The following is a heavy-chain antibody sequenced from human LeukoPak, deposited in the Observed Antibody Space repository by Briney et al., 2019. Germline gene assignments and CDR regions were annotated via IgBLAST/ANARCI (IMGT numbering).Heavy chain of an antibody. CDR1: GFTFSSYG. V-gene: IGHV3-30*18. CDR2: ISYDGSNE. CDR3: AKGPAPRLGEFSYHALVDY. D-gene: IGHD3-16*02. J-gene: IGHJ4*02. Sequence: GGSLRLSCVATGFTFSSYGMHWVRQAPGKGLEWVAFISYDGSNENIADSVKGRFIISRDNSKNTLYLQMNSLRAEDTAVYYCAKGPAPRLGEFSYHALVDYWGQGTLVTVSS.